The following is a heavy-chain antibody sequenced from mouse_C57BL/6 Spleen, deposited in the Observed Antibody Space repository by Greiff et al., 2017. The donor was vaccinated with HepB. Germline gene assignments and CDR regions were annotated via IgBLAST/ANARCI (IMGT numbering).Heavy chain of an antibody. V-gene: IGHV3-6*01. Sequence: EVKLMESGPGLVKPSQSLSLTCSVTGYSITSGYYWNWIRQFPGNKLEWMGYISYDGSNNYNPSLKNRISITRDTSKNQFFLKLNSVTTEDTATYYCARRGGYDGRPYWYFDVWGTGTTVTVSS. CDR3: ARRGGYDGRPYWYFDV. D-gene: IGHD2-2*01. J-gene: IGHJ1*03. CDR2: ISYDGSN. CDR1: GYSITSGYY.